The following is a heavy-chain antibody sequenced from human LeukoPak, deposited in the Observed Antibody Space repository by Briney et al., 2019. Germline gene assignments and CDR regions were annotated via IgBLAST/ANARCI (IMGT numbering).Heavy chain of an antibody. Sequence: PSQTLSLTCTVSGGSISSGSYYWSWIRQPAWKGLEWIGRIYTSGSTNYNPSLKSRVTISVDTSKNQFSLKLSSVTAADTAVYYCARVTGTDDYGDYLYFDYWGQGTLVTVSS. D-gene: IGHD4-17*01. CDR3: ARVTGTDDYGDYLYFDY. CDR2: IYTSGST. V-gene: IGHV4-61*02. CDR1: GGSISSGSYY. J-gene: IGHJ4*02.